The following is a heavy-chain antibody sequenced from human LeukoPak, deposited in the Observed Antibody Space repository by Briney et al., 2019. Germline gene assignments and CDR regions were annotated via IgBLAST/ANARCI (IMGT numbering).Heavy chain of an antibody. CDR2: IYYSGST. CDR1: GGSISSYY. Sequence: SETLSLTCTVSGGSISSYYWSWLRQPPGKGLEWIGYIYYSGSTNYNPSLKSRVTISVDTSKNQFSLKLSSVTAADTAVYYCARDQDSSGWFDYWGQGTLVTVSS. CDR3: ARDQDSSGWFDY. J-gene: IGHJ4*02. V-gene: IGHV4-59*01. D-gene: IGHD6-19*01.